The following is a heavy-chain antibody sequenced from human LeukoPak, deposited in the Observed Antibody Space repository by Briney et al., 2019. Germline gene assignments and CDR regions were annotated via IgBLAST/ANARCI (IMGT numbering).Heavy chain of an antibody. CDR1: GFTFSSYG. J-gene: IGHJ4*02. V-gene: IGHV3-30*18. Sequence: GRSLRLSCAASGFTFSSYGMHWVRQAPGKGLEWVAVISYDGSNKYYADSVKGRFTISRDNSKNTLYLQMNSLRAEDTAVYYCAKGMTTPDYWGQGTLVTVSS. D-gene: IGHD4-17*01. CDR3: AKGMTTPDY. CDR2: ISYDGSNK.